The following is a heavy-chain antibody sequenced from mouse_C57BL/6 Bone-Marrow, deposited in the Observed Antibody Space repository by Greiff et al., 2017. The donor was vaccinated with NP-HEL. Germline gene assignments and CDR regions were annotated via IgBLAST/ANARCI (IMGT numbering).Heavy chain of an antibody. V-gene: IGHV2-6-1*01. D-gene: IGHD1-1*01. CDR1: GFSFTSYG. Sequence: QVQLKESGPGLVAPSQSLSITCTVSGFSFTSYGVHWVRQPPGKGLEWLVVIWSDGSTTYNSAHKSRLTSSKNNANIQVFLKMNSIHTDNAAMYYCARQSYGYYYGSNYAMDYWGQGTSVTVSS. CDR2: IWSDGST. CDR3: ARQSYGYYYGSNYAMDY. J-gene: IGHJ4*01.